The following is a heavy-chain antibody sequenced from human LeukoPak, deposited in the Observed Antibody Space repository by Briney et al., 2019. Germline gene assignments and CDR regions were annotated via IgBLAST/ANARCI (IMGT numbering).Heavy chain of an antibody. Sequence: NSGGSLRLSCAASGFTFRDYTMNWVRQAPGKGLEWVSAISKSSTYIKYADSVKGRFTVSRDNAKNSLFLQMNSLRVEDTAVYYCAREVVIVVEPAANTIDYWGQGTRVTVSS. CDR3: AREVVIVVEPAANTIDY. J-gene: IGHJ4*02. CDR1: GFTFRDYT. V-gene: IGHV3-21*01. D-gene: IGHD2-2*01. CDR2: ISKSSTYI.